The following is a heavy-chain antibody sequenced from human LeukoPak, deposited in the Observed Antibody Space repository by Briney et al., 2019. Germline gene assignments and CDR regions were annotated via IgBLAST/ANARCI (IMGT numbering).Heavy chain of an antibody. CDR3: ARVRSGYYFDY. CDR1: GFTFSSYA. Sequence: GGSLRLSCAASGFTFSSYAMHWVRQAPGKGLEWVAVISYDGSNKYYADSVKGRFTISRDNPKNTLYLQMNSLRAEDTAVYYCARVRSGYYFDYWGPGTLVTVSS. V-gene: IGHV3-30-3*01. D-gene: IGHD3-9*01. J-gene: IGHJ4*02. CDR2: ISYDGSNK.